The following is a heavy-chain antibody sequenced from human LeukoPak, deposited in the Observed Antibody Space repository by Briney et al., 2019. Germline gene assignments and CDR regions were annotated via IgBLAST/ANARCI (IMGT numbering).Heavy chain of an antibody. D-gene: IGHD2-2*01. J-gene: IGHJ4*02. CDR2: IYSGGST. Sequence: GGSLRLSXAASGFTVSSNYMSWVRQAPGKGLEWVSVIYSGGSTYYADPVKGRFTISRDNSKNTLYLQMNSLRAEDTAVYYCAKDAPVNIVVVPAANSWGQGTLVTVSS. V-gene: IGHV3-53*01. CDR3: AKDAPVNIVVVPAANS. CDR1: GFTVSSNY.